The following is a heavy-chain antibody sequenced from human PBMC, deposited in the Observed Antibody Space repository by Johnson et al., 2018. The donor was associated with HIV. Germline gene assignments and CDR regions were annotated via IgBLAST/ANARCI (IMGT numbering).Heavy chain of an antibody. CDR1: GFTFSDYA. J-gene: IGHJ3*01. D-gene: IGHD6-13*01. V-gene: IGHV3-66*01. CDR3: ARDGDSQQLPLGDAFDV. Sequence: VQLVESGGGVVQPGRSLRLSCAASGFTFSDYAMHWVRQAPGKGLEWVSVIYSGGSTDYADSVRGRFTISRDDSKNTLYLQMNNLRVGDTGVYYCARDGDSQQLPLGDAFDVWGHGTLVTVSS. CDR2: IYSGGST.